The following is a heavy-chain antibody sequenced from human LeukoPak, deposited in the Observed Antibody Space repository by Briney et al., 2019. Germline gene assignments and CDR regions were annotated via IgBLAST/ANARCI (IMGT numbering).Heavy chain of an antibody. D-gene: IGHD1-26*01. Sequence: SETLSLTSTVSGGSINDYYWSWIRQSPEKGLEYLAYIYYTGKTNYNPSLESRLTVSVDTSKNQVFLKLRSVTAADTAVYYCARQPGSFYEVGASDSWGQGTLVTVSS. CDR3: ARQPGSFYEVGASDS. V-gene: IGHV4-59*08. CDR1: GGSINDYY. J-gene: IGHJ5*01. CDR2: IYYTGKT.